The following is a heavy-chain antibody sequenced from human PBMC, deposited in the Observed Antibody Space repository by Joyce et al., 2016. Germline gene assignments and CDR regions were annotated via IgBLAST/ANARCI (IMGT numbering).Heavy chain of an antibody. CDR1: GGDHITYPSYF. J-gene: IGHJ5*02. CDR2: IYYTGRT. CDR3: ARHVGSSVMVPFNP. Sequence: QLQLEESGPGLVEPSETLSLTCTVSGGDHITYPSYFCGWVRQPPGKGLEWLATIYYTGRTHYNPSLVSRLTISMDPSRNQFSLRLRSVTATDTAVYFCARHVGSSVMVPFNPWGQGTLVTVSS. D-gene: IGHD2-8*01. V-gene: IGHV4-39*01.